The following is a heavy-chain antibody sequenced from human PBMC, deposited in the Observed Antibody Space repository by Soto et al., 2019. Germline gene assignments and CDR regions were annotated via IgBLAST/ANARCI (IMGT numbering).Heavy chain of an antibody. J-gene: IGHJ6*03. CDR1: GGSFSGYY. Sequence: PSETLSLTYAVYGGSFSGYYWSWIRQPPGEGQEWIGEINHSGSTNYNPSLKSRVTISVDTSKNQFSLKLSSVTAADTAVYYCARGTGIAARRGCYYMDVWGKGTTVTVSS. V-gene: IGHV4-34*01. CDR3: ARGTGIAARRGCYYMDV. CDR2: INHSGST. D-gene: IGHD6-25*01.